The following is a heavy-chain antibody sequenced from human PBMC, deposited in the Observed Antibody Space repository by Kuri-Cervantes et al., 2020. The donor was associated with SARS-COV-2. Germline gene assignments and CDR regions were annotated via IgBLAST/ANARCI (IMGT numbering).Heavy chain of an antibody. J-gene: IGHJ4*02. CDR1: GFTFSSYA. D-gene: IGHD2-21*01. V-gene: IGHV3-30-3*01. Sequence: GGSLRLSCAASGFTFSSYAIHWVRQAPGKGLEWVAIISYDGSNTYYADSVKGRFTISRDNSKNKLYLQMNSLRTEDTAIYYCARDRVGVHDYWGQGTLVTVSS. CDR3: ARDRVGVHDY. CDR2: ISYDGSNT.